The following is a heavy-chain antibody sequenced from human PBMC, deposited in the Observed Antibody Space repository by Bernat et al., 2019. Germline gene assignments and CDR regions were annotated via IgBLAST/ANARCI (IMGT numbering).Heavy chain of an antibody. Sequence: EVQLVESGGGLVQPGGSLRLSCAASGFTFTSYWMSWVRQAPGKGLEWVSVIYSGGSTYYAASVKGRFTISRDNSKNTLYLQMNSLRAEDTAVYYCARGWVGATSLDYWGQGTLVTVSS. V-gene: IGHV3-66*01. CDR2: IYSGGST. J-gene: IGHJ4*02. D-gene: IGHD1-26*01. CDR1: GFTFTSYW. CDR3: ARGWVGATSLDY.